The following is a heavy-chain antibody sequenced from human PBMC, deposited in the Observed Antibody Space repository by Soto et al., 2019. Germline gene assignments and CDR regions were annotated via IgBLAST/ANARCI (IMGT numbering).Heavy chain of an antibody. J-gene: IGHJ2*01. CDR3: ARESHDILTGPPWVWYFDL. V-gene: IGHV4-34*01. Sequence: QVQLQQWGAGPLRPLETLSLTCGVSGGSFSGYYWAWIRQSPGKGLEWIGEINDRGSINYNPSLKIRVSISVDRSKNHYSLNLTSVTAADTAVYYCARESHDILTGPPWVWYFDLWGRGTLVTVSS. CDR1: GGSFSGYY. CDR2: INDRGSI. D-gene: IGHD3-9*01.